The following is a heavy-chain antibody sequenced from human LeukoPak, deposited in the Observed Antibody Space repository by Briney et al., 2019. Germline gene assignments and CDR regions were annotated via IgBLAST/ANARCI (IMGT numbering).Heavy chain of an antibody. J-gene: IGHJ5*02. V-gene: IGHV3-21*01. CDR2: ISSSSSYI. Sequence: GGSLRLSCAASGFTFSSYSMNWVRQAPGKGLEWVSSISSSSSYIYYADSVKGRFTISRDNAKNSLYLQMNSLRAEDTAVYYCARDRYQQLVNFDPWGQGTLVTVSS. CDR3: ARDRYQQLVNFDP. CDR1: GFTFSSYS. D-gene: IGHD6-13*01.